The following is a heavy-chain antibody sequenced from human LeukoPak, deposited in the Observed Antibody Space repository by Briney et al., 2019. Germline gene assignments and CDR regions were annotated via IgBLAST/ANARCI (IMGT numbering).Heavy chain of an antibody. CDR2: IYHSGST. V-gene: IGHV4-38-2*01. CDR3: ARSSWYQLLIDAFDI. CDR1: GYSISSGYY. Sequence: SETLSLTCAVSGYSISSGYYWGWIRQPPGKGLEWIGSIYHSGSTYYNPSLKSRVTISVDTSKNQFSLKLSSVTAADTAVYYCARSSWYQLLIDAFDIWGQGTMVTVSS. J-gene: IGHJ3*02. D-gene: IGHD2-2*01.